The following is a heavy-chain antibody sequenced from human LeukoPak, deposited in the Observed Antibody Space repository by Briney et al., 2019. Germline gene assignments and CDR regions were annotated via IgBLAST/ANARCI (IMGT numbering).Heavy chain of an antibody. Sequence: SVKVSCKASGGTFSSYAISWVRRAPGQGLEWMGGIIPIFGTANYAQKFQGRVTITADESTSTAYMELSSLRSEDTAVYYCAAPYSNNYYYYGMDVWGQGTTVTVSS. CDR2: IIPIFGTA. J-gene: IGHJ6*02. D-gene: IGHD6-13*01. V-gene: IGHV1-69*13. CDR1: GGTFSSYA. CDR3: AAPYSNNYYYYGMDV.